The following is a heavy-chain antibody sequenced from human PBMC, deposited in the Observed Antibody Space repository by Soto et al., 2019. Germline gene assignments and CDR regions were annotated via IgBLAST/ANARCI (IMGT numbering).Heavy chain of an antibody. V-gene: IGHV1-69*13. D-gene: IGHD3-22*01. Sequence: SVKVSCKASGGTFSSYAISWVRQAPGQGLEWMGGIIPIFGTANYAQKFQGRVTITADESTSTAYMELSSLRSEDTAVYYCASGRANYYDSSGPFDYWGQGTLLTVSS. CDR2: IIPIFGTA. CDR1: GGTFSSYA. CDR3: ASGRANYYDSSGPFDY. J-gene: IGHJ4*02.